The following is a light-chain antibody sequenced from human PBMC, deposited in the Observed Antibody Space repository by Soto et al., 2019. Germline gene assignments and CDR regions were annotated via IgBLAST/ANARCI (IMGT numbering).Light chain of an antibody. CDR3: QQRSSWPWT. Sequence: EIVLTQSPATLSLSPGERGTLSCRASQSVRNFLAWYQQKPGQAPRLLIYDTSNRATGIPARFSGSGSGTDFTLTISSLEPEDFAVYYCQQRSSWPWTFGQGTKVEIK. CDR2: DTS. J-gene: IGKJ1*01. CDR1: QSVRNF. V-gene: IGKV3-11*01.